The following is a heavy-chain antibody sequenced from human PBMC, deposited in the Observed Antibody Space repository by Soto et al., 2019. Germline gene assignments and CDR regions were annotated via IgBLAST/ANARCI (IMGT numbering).Heavy chain of an antibody. V-gene: IGHV3-23*01. CDR1: GFTFSSYA. CDR3: AKDQHDSSGYTVDY. D-gene: IGHD3-22*01. CDR2: ISGSGGST. Sequence: GGSLRLSCAASGFTFSSYAMSWVRQAPGKGLEWVSAISGSGGSTYYADSVKGRFTISRDNSKNTLYLQMSSLRAEDTAVYCCAKDQHDSSGYTVDYWGQGTLVTVSS. J-gene: IGHJ4*02.